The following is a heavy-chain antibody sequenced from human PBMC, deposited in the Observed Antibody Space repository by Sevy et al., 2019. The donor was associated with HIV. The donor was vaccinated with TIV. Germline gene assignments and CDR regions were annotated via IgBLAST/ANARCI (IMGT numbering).Heavy chain of an antibody. D-gene: IGHD3-22*01. Sequence: ASVKVSCKASGYTFTRYGISWVRQAPGQGLEWMGWISGKSGDTNYAQRLQGRVTVTTDTSTNTAYMELRSLRSDDTAVYYCARDRNNYDSSGYPKGVDVWGQGTTVTVSS. CDR1: GYTFTRYG. CDR2: ISGKSGDT. J-gene: IGHJ6*02. V-gene: IGHV1-18*01. CDR3: ARDRNNYDSSGYPKGVDV.